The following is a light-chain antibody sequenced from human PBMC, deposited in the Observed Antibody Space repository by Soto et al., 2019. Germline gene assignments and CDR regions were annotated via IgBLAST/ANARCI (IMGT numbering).Light chain of an antibody. CDR2: GAS. CDR1: QSVSSY. V-gene: IGKV3-20*01. J-gene: IGKJ4*01. Sequence: EIGLTQSPATLSLSPGERATLSCRASQSVSSYLAWYQQKPGQAPRLLIYGASSRATGIPDRFSGSGSGTDFILTISRLEPEDFAVYYCQQYGSSLTFGGGTKVDIK. CDR3: QQYGSSLT.